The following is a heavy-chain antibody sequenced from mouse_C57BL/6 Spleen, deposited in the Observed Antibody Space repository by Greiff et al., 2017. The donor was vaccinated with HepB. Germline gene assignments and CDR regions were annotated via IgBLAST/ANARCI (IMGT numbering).Heavy chain of an antibody. V-gene: IGHV1-59*01. CDR2: IDPSDSYT. J-gene: IGHJ1*03. Sequence: VKLQQPGAELVRPGTSVKLSCKASGYTFTSYWMHWVKQRPGQGLEWIGVIDPSDSYTNYNQKFKGKATLTVDTSSSTAYMQLSSLTSEDSAVYYCARFADWYFDVWGTGTTVTVSS. CDR3: ARFADWYFDV. CDR1: GYTFTSYW.